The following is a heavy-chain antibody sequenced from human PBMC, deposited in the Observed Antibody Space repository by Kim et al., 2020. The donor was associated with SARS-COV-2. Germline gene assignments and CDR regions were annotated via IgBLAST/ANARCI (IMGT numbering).Heavy chain of an antibody. Sequence: SVKVSCKASGGTFSSYAISWVRQAPGQGLEWMGGIIPIFGTANYAQKFQGRVTITADESTSTAYMELSSLRSEDTAVYYCARDSVRYSSFLGPGSYYYGMDVWGQGTTVTVSS. J-gene: IGHJ6*02. CDR1: GGTFSSYA. V-gene: IGHV1-69*13. CDR2: IIPIFGTA. CDR3: ARDSVRYSSFLGPGSYYYGMDV. D-gene: IGHD6-13*01.